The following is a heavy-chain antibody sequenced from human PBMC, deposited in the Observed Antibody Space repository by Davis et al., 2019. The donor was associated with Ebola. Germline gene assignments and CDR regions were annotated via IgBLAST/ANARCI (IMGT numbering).Heavy chain of an antibody. J-gene: IGHJ5*02. CDR3: ARGGAARNNWFDP. Sequence: ASVKVSCKASGYTFTGYYMHWVRQAPGQGLEWMGWINPNSGGTNYAQKFQGWVTMTRDTSISTAYMELSRLRSGDTAVYYCARGGAARNNWFDPWCQGTLVTVSS. D-gene: IGHD6-6*01. V-gene: IGHV1-2*04. CDR1: GYTFTGYY. CDR2: INPNSGGT.